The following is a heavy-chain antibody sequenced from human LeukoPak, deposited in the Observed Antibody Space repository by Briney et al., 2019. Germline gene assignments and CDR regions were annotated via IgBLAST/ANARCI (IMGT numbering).Heavy chain of an antibody. D-gene: IGHD6-6*01. CDR1: GFTFSSYA. Sequence: PGGSLRLSCAASGFTFSSYAMSWVRQAPGKGLEWVSTISGGGGNTYYADSVKGRFTISRDNSENTLYLQMHSPRAEDTALYYYAKGQSSTSSKWFDPWGQGTLVTVSS. J-gene: IGHJ5*02. CDR2: ISGGGGNT. V-gene: IGHV3-23*01. CDR3: AKGQSSTSSKWFDP.